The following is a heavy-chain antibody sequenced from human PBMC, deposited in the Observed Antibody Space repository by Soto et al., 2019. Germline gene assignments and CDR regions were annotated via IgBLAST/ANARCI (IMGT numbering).Heavy chain of an antibody. CDR1: GFTFSNAW. CDR2: IKSKTDGGTT. Sequence: PGESLKISCAASGFTFSNAWMSWVRQAPGKGLEWVGRIKSKTDGGTTDYAAPVKGRFTISRDDSKNTLYLQMNSLKTEDTAVYYCTTDNIGGGVVIIQDAFDIWGQGTMVTVSS. D-gene: IGHD3-3*01. V-gene: IGHV3-15*01. CDR3: TTDNIGGGVVIIQDAFDI. J-gene: IGHJ3*02.